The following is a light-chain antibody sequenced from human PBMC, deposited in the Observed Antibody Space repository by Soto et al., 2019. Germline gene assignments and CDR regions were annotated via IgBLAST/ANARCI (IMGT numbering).Light chain of an antibody. V-gene: IGLV4-69*01. Sequence: QPVLTQSPSASASLGASVKLTCTLSSGHSSYAIAWHQQQPEKGPRYLMKLNSDGSHSKEDGIPDRFSGSSSGAERYLTISGLQSEDDADYYCQTWGTGIHWVFGGGTKLTVL. CDR2: LNSDGSH. J-gene: IGLJ3*02. CDR3: QTWGTGIHWV. CDR1: SGHSSYA.